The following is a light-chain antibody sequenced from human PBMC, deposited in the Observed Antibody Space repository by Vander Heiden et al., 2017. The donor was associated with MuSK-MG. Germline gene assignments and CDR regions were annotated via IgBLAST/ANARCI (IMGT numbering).Light chain of an antibody. CDR3: QSYDSRLSGLV. Sequence: QSHLTPPPSVSGAPGQRVTMSCTGNNSNIGAGYDVHWYRQLPGTAPKLLIYADSKRPSGVPDRFSGSKSGTSGSLAINGLLAEDEADYYCQSYDSRLSGLVFGGGTRLTVL. CDR1: NSNIGAGYD. V-gene: IGLV1-40*01. J-gene: IGLJ2*01. CDR2: ADS.